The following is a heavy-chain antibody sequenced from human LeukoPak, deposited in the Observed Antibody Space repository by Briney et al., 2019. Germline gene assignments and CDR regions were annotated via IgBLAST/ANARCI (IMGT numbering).Heavy chain of an antibody. Sequence: PGGSLRLSCAASGFTFSSYAMSWVRQAPGKGLERVSAISGSGGSTYYADSVKGRFTISRDNSKNTLYLQMNSLRAEDTAVYYCAKDKYCSGGSCYLYWYFDLWGRGTLVTVSS. CDR1: GFTFSSYA. J-gene: IGHJ2*01. CDR2: ISGSGGST. V-gene: IGHV3-23*01. D-gene: IGHD2-15*01. CDR3: AKDKYCSGGSCYLYWYFDL.